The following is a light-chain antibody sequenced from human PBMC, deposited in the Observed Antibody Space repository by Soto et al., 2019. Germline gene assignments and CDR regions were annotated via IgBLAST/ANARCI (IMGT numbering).Light chain of an antibody. CDR3: AAWDDSLNGVV. V-gene: IGLV1-44*01. CDR1: SSNIGSNT. Sequence: QSVLTQPPSASGTPGQRVTISCSGSSSNIGSNTVNWYQQLPGTAPKLLISNIHQRPSGVPDRFSGSKSATSASLAISGLQSGDEADYYCAAWDDSLNGVVFGGGTKLTVL. J-gene: IGLJ2*01. CDR2: NIH.